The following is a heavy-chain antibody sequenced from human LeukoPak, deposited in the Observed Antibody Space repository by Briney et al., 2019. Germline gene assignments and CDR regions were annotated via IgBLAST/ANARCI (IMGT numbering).Heavy chain of an antibody. CDR3: AKDILRESYALDY. D-gene: IGHD2-2*01. V-gene: IGHV3-9*01. J-gene: IGHJ4*02. CDR2: ISWNSGSI. CDR1: GFTFDDYA. Sequence: GGSLRLSCAASGFTFDDYAMHWVRQAPGKGLEWVSGISWNSGSIGYADSVKGRFTIPRDNAKNSLYLQMNSLRAEDTALYYCAKDILRESYALDYWGQGTLVTVSS.